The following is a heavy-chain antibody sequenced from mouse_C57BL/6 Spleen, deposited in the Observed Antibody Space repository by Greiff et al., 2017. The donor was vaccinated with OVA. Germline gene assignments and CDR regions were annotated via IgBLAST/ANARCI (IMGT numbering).Heavy chain of an antibody. Sequence: QVQLQQSGAELVRPGASVTLSCKASGYTFTDYEMHWVKQTPVHGLEWIGAIDPETGGTAYNQKFKGKAILTADKSSSTAYMELRSLTSEDSAVYYCTRWGYGSSYRYFDVWGTGTTVTVSS. V-gene: IGHV1-15*01. D-gene: IGHD1-1*01. J-gene: IGHJ1*03. CDR3: TRWGYGSSYRYFDV. CDR2: IDPETGGT. CDR1: GYTFTDYE.